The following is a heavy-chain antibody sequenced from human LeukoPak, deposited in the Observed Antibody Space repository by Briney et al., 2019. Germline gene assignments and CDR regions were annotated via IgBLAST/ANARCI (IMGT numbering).Heavy chain of an antibody. Sequence: PSETLSLTCTVSGGSISSSSYYWGWIRQPPGKGLEWIGSIYYSGSTYYNPSLKSRVTISVDTSKNQFSLKLSSVTAADTAVYYCARCSGNYYYGMDVWGQGTTVTVSS. J-gene: IGHJ6*02. D-gene: IGHD6-25*01. CDR2: IYYSGST. CDR1: GGSISSSSYY. CDR3: ARCSGNYYYGMDV. V-gene: IGHV4-39*07.